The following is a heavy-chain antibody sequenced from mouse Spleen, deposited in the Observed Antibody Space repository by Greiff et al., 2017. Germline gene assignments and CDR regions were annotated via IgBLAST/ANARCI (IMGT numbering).Heavy chain of an antibody. V-gene: IGHV1-66*01. CDR3: ARKGINWDEAMDY. Sequence: QVQLKESGPELVKPGASVKISCKASGYSFTSYYIHWVKQRPGQGLEWIGWIYPGSGNTKYNEKFKGKATLTADTSSSTAYMQLSSLTSEDSAVYYCARKGINWDEAMDYWGQGTSVTVSS. CDR1: GYSFTSYY. J-gene: IGHJ4*01. D-gene: IGHD4-1*01. CDR2: IYPGSGNT.